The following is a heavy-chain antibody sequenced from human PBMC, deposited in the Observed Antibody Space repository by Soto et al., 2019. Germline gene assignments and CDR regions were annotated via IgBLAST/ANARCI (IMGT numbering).Heavy chain of an antibody. CDR2: ISYDGSNK. CDR1: GFTFSSYG. V-gene: IGHV3-30*18. J-gene: IGHJ4*02. Sequence: GGSLRLSCAASGFTFSSYGMHWVRQAPGKGLEWVAVISYDGSNKYYADSVKGRFTISRDNSKNTLYLQMNSLRAEDTAVYYCAKGALFDYWGQGTLVTVSS. CDR3: AKGALFDY.